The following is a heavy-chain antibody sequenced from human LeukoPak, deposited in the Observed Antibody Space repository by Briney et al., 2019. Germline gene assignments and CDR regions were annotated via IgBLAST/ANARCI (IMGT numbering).Heavy chain of an antibody. D-gene: IGHD6-19*01. V-gene: IGHV3-23*01. CDR2: ISGSGGST. Sequence: GGSLRLSCAASGFTVSSNYMSWVRQAPGKGLEWVSAISGSGGSTYYADSVKGRFTISRDNSKNTLYLQMNSLRAEDTAVYYCAKQWLRIDYWGQGTLVTVSS. CDR3: AKQWLRIDY. J-gene: IGHJ4*02. CDR1: GFTVSSNY.